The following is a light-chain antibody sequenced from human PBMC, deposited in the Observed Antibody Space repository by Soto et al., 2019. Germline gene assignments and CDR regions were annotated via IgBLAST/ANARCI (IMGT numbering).Light chain of an antibody. J-gene: IGKJ1*01. Sequence: EIVLTQSPATLSLSPGERATLSCRASQSVGTYLAWYQQKPGQAPRILIYGASTRAAGISPRFSGGGSGTEFILTSSSLQYEDFAVYHWQQDSEWPRTFGQGTKVGIK. CDR2: GAS. CDR3: QQDSEWPRT. CDR1: QSVGTY. V-gene: IGKV3-15*01.